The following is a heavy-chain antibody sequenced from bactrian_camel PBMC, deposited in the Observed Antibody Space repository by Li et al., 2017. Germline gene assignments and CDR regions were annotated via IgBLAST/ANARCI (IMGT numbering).Heavy chain of an antibody. V-gene: IGHV3S54*01. CDR2: VYTGGYTRDESR. J-gene: IGHJ4*01. D-gene: IGHD4*01. CDR3: AAGSRATIPRPWRPAGMTT. Sequence: HVQLVESGGGSVQAGGSLRLSCVASGSRFSRNSMAWFRQTPGKEREAIAAVYTGGYTRDESRVYADSVKGRFIVSLDVAENTVALNLQMNSLKPEETAIYYCAAGSRATIPRPWRPAGMTTGVRGPRSPSP. CDR1: GSRFSRNS.